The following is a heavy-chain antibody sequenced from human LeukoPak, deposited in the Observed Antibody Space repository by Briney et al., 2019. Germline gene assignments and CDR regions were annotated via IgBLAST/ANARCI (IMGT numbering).Heavy chain of an antibody. J-gene: IGHJ2*01. V-gene: IGHV4-4*07. CDR2: IYTSGST. CDR3: ARVYYSSSYDYWYFDL. D-gene: IGHD6-13*01. Sequence: KASETLSLTCTVSAGSFSIYYWSWIRQPAGKGLEWIGHIYTSGSTNYNPSLKSRVTMSVDTSKNQFSLKLSSVTAADTAVYYCARVYYSSSYDYWYFDLWGRGTLVTVSS. CDR1: AGSFSIYY.